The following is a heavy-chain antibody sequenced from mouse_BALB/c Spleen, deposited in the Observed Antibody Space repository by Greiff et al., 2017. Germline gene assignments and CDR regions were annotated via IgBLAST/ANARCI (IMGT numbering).Heavy chain of an antibody. D-gene: IGHD1-1*01. J-gene: IGHJ4*01. CDR2: IYPGGGYT. CDR1: GYTFTNYW. V-gene: IGHV1-63*02. CDR3: ARKNDYYGSSYAMDY. Sequence: QVQLKESGAELVRPGTSVKMSCKAAGYTFTNYWIGWVKQRPGHGLEWIGDIYPGGGYTNYNEKFKGKATLTADTSSSTAYMQLSSLTSEDSAIYYCARKNDYYGSSYAMDYWGQGTSVTVSS.